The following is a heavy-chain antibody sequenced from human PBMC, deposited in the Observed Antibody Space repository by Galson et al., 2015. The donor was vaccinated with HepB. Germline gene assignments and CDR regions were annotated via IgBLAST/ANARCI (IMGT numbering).Heavy chain of an antibody. CDR3: ARVFTGRYSSGWFLGY. D-gene: IGHD6-19*01. J-gene: IGHJ4*02. Sequence: SVKVSCKASGYTFTGYYMHWVRQAPGQGLEWMGWINPNSGGTNYAQKFQGRVTMTRDTSISTAYMELSRLRSDDTAVYYCARVFTGRYSSGWFLGYWGQGTLVTVSS. CDR1: GYTFTGYY. CDR2: INPNSGGT. V-gene: IGHV1-2*02.